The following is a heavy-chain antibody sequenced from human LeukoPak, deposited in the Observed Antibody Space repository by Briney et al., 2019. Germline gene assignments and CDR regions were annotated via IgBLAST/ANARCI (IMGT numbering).Heavy chain of an antibody. CDR2: VSGSRGTT. Sequence: GGSLRLSCSASGFTFNTYTMDWVRQAPGRGLEWVSAVSGSRGTTYYADSVRGRFTISRDNSKNTLYLQMNSLRAEDTAVYYCAKDRTAGRSPPGFWGQGTLVTVSS. CDR1: GFTFNTYT. J-gene: IGHJ4*02. V-gene: IGHV3-23*01. CDR3: AKDRTAGRSPPGF. D-gene: IGHD1-1*01.